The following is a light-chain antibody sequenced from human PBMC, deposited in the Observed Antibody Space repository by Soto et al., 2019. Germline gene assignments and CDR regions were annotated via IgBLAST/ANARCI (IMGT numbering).Light chain of an antibody. Sequence: DIQMTQSPSSLSASVGDRVTITCRASQGISSYLSWYQQKPGKAPKFLIYAASSLQRGVPSRFSGNGSGTDFTLTISSLQPEDFATYYCHQSYSTPITFGQGTRLEIK. CDR1: QGISSY. CDR2: AAS. CDR3: HQSYSTPIT. J-gene: IGKJ5*01. V-gene: IGKV1-39*01.